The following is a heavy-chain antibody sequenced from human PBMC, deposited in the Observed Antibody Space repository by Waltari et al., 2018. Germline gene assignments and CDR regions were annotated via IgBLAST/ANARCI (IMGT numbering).Heavy chain of an antibody. D-gene: IGHD1-1*01. CDR2: IWYDGIGK. CDR3: ATTSGTNWHLNY. CDR1: GLTFSNYG. V-gene: IGHV3-33*03. J-gene: IGHJ4*02. Sequence: QVQVVESGGGVVQPGGSLRLSCGVSGLTFSNYGMHWVRQAPGKGREWVAIIWYDGIGKHYADSGKGRFSISRDNSKNSLYLQMNSLRAEDTAVYYCATTSGTNWHLNYWGQGTLVTVSS.